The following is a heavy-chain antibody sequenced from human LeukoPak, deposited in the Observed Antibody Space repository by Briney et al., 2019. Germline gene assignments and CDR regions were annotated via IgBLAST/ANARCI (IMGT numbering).Heavy chain of an antibody. CDR1: GFTFSNFW. CDR2: INSDASWT. Sequence: GGSLRLSCEASGFTFSNFWMHWVRQAPGKGLVWVSRINSDASWTHYADSVKGRFTISRDNSKNTLYLQMNSLRAEDTAVYYCAGELRFLEWLLPIDYWGQGTLVTVSS. CDR3: AGELRFLEWLLPIDY. D-gene: IGHD3-3*01. J-gene: IGHJ4*02. V-gene: IGHV3-74*01.